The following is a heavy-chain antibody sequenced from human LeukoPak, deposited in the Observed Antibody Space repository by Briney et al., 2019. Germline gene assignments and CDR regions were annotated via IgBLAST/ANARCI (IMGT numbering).Heavy chain of an antibody. CDR2: IYYSGST. CDR1: GGSISSGGYY. V-gene: IGHV4-31*03. D-gene: IGHD5-24*01. J-gene: IGHJ4*02. CDR3: ARERGNRDGYNRYFDY. Sequence: SQTLSLTCTVSGGSISSGGYYWSWIRQHPGKGLEWIGYIYYSGSTYYNPSLKSRVTISVDTSKNKFSLKLSSVTAADTAVYYCARERGNRDGYNRYFDYWGQGTLVTV.